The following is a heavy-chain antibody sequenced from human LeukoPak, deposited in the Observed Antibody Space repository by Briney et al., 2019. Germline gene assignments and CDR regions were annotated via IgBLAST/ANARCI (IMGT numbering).Heavy chain of an antibody. V-gene: IGHV1-18*01. CDR1: GYTFTNYG. J-gene: IGHJ4*02. D-gene: IGHD4-23*01. Sequence: GESLKISCKASGYTFTNYGITWVRQAPGQGLEWMGWVSAYNGNTNYAQKFQGRVTMTTDTSTTTAYMELRSLRSDDTAVYHCARDYYGGPYYFDYWGQGTLVIVSS. CDR2: VSAYNGNT. CDR3: ARDYYGGPYYFDY.